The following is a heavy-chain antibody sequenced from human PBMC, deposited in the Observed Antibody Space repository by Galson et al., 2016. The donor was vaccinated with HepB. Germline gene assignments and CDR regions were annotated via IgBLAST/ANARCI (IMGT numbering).Heavy chain of an antibody. CDR1: GYSVSSGSY. J-gene: IGHJ6*03. CDR3: AKIGRVYFHMDV. Sequence: SETLSLTCTVSGYSVSSGSYWGWFRQPPGKGLEWIGTFSQSGSSDYNPSLKSRVGISLDTSKNQFSLKLTSVAAADTAIYYCAKIGRVYFHMDVWGQGTTVTVSS. CDR2: FSQSGSS. V-gene: IGHV4-38-2*02. D-gene: IGHD3-16*01.